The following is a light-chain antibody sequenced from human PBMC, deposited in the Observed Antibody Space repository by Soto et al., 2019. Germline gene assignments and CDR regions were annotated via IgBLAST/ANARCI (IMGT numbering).Light chain of an antibody. CDR3: QQYGSSLWT. V-gene: IGKV3-20*01. CDR2: GAS. CDR1: QSVSRN. J-gene: IGKJ1*01. Sequence: EIVMTQSPATLSVSPGERATLFCRASQSVSRNSAWHQQKPGQAPRLLIYGASSRATGIPDRFSGSGSGTDFTLTISRLEPEDFAVYYCQQYGSSLWTFGQGTKVDIK.